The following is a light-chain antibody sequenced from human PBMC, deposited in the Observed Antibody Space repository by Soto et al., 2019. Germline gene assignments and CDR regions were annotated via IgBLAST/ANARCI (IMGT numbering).Light chain of an antibody. CDR1: QSVSNNY. CDR2: GAS. V-gene: IGKV3-20*01. J-gene: IGKJ1*01. Sequence: EIGLTQSPGTLSLSPGARATLSCRASQSVSNNYLAWYQQKPGQAPRLLIYGASNRATGIPDRFSGSGSGTDFTLTISRLEPEGFAVYYCQQYGSSGTFGQGTKVDIK. CDR3: QQYGSSGT.